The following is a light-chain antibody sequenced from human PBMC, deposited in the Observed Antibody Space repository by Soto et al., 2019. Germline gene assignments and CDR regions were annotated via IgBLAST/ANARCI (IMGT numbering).Light chain of an antibody. CDR1: QSVSSSY. Sequence: EVVLTQSPGTLSLSPWERATLSCRASQSVSSSYLAWYQQKPGQSPRLLIYGASNRASGISDRFSGSGSGTDFTLTIYRLEPEDFALFFCQQYGSSPLTFGQGTKVDI. J-gene: IGKJ1*01. CDR3: QQYGSSPLT. V-gene: IGKV3-20*01. CDR2: GAS.